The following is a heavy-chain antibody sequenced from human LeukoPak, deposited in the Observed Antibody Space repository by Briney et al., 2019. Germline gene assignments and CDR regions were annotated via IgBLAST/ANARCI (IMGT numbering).Heavy chain of an antibody. V-gene: IGHV4-4*08. CDR3: ARDKYSYGYEV. J-gene: IGHJ4*02. CDR1: GGSISSYY. Sequence: PSETLSLTCTVSGGSISSYYWSWIRQPPGKGLEWIGYIYYSGSTNYNPSLKSRVTVSVDTSNNQFSLKLSSVTAADTAVYYCARDKYSYGYEVWGQGTLVTVSS. CDR2: IYYSGST. D-gene: IGHD5-18*01.